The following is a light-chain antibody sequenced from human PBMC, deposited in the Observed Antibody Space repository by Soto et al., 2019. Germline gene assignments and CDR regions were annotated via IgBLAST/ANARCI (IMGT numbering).Light chain of an antibody. CDR3: CSHAGSYTWV. Sequence: QSALTQPRSVSGSPGQSVTISCTGTSSDVGVYKYVSWYEHHPGKAPKLIIYDDTKRPSGVPDRFSASKSGNTASLTISGLQAEGEADYYCCSHAGSYTWVFGGGTKLTVL. CDR2: DDT. J-gene: IGLJ3*02. CDR1: SSDVGVYKY. V-gene: IGLV2-11*01.